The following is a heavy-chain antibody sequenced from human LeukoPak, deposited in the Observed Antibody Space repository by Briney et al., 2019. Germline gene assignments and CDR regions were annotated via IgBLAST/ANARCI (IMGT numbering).Heavy chain of an antibody. CDR3: ARVGEMATIVDY. CDR1: GYSFISYW. CDR2: IYPGDSDT. V-gene: IGHV5-51*01. Sequence: GESLKISCKCSGYSFISYWIGWVRQMPGKGLDWMGIIYPGDSDTRYSPSFQGQVAISADKSISTAYLQWSSLKASDTAMYYCARVGEMATIVDYWGQGTLVTVSS. D-gene: IGHD5-24*01. J-gene: IGHJ4*02.